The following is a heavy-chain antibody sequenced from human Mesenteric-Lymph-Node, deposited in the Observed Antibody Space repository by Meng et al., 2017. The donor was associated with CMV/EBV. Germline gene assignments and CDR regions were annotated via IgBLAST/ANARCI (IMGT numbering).Heavy chain of an antibody. CDR2: IYHSGGT. CDR1: GYSISSGYY. Sequence: SETLSLTCTVSGYSISSGYYWGWIRQPPGKGLEWIGSIYHSGGTYYNPSLKSRVTISVDTSKNQFSLKLSSVTAADTAVYYCARGLVASFDYWGQGTLVTVSS. J-gene: IGHJ4*02. D-gene: IGHD3-9*01. CDR3: ARGLVASFDY. V-gene: IGHV4-38-2*02.